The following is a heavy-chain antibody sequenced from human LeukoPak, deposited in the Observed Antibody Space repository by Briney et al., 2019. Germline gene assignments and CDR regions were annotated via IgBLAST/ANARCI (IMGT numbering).Heavy chain of an antibody. D-gene: IGHD3-10*01. V-gene: IGHV3-48*03. CDR2: ISSSGSTI. J-gene: IGHJ3*02. CDR1: GITFSSYE. Sequence: GGSLRLSCAASGITFSSYEMNWVRQAPGKGLEWVSYISSSGSTIYYADSVKGRFTISRDNAENSLYLQMNSLRAEDTAVYYCARPQITMVRGVIQTLTGAFDIWGQGTMVTVSS. CDR3: ARPQITMVRGVIQTLTGAFDI.